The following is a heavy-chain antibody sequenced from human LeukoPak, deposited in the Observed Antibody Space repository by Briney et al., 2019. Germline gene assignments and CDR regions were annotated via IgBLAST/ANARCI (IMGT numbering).Heavy chain of an antibody. J-gene: IGHJ4*02. V-gene: IGHV1-2*02. Sequence: GAPVKVSCKASGYTFTGYYMHWVRQAPGQGLEWMGWINPNSGGTNYAQKFQGRVTMTRDTSISTAYMELSRLRSDDTAVYYCASLAVAGTPDYYDYWGQGTLVTVSS. D-gene: IGHD6-19*01. CDR3: ASLAVAGTPDYYDY. CDR2: INPNSGGT. CDR1: GYTFTGYY.